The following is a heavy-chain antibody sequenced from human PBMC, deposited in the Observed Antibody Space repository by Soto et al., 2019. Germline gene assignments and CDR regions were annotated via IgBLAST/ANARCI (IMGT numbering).Heavy chain of an antibody. J-gene: IGHJ3*02. D-gene: IGHD2-2*01. CDR1: GGSFSGYY. CDR2: INHSGST. Sequence: KTSETLSLTCAVYGGSFSGYYWSWIRQPPGKGLEWIGEINHSGSTNYNPSLKSRVTISVDTSKNQFSLKLSSVTAADTAVYYCARRVYCSSTSCSRKGAFDIWGQGTMVTVSS. CDR3: ARRVYCSSTSCSRKGAFDI. V-gene: IGHV4-34*01.